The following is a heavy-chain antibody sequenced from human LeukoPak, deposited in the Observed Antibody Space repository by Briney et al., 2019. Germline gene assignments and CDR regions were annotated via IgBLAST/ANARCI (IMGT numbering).Heavy chain of an antibody. CDR2: ISGNSGSI. CDR1: GFTLEDYP. Sequence: GGSLGPSGEALGFTLEDYPMHWARKAPGKGLEWVSGISGNSGSIGYADSVKGRFTISRDNAKNSLYLQMNSLRAEDTAVYYCARDVLYCSGGSCYSFDYWGQGTLVTVSS. V-gene: IGHV3-9*01. J-gene: IGHJ4*02. D-gene: IGHD2-15*01. CDR3: ARDVLYCSGGSCYSFDY.